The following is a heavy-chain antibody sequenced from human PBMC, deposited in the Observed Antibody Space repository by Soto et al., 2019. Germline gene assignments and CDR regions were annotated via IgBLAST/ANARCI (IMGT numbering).Heavy chain of an antibody. CDR3: ARIAAGGTRAFDS. J-gene: IGHJ4*02. D-gene: IGHD6-13*01. CDR1: GFTFRGYW. V-gene: IGHV3-74*03. Sequence: SLRLSCVGSGFTFRGYWMHWVRQAPGKGLVWVSRIDSDGTSTTYADFVKGRFTISRDNAKNMLSLQMNGLTAEDTAVYYCARIAAGGTRAFDSWGQGTLVTVSS. CDR2: IDSDGTST.